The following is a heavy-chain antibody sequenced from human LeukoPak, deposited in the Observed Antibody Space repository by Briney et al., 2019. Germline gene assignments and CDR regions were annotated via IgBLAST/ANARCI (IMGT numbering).Heavy chain of an antibody. J-gene: IGHJ6*03. V-gene: IGHV3-21*01. Sequence: GGSLRLSCAASGFTFSSYGMNWVRQAPGKGLEWVSSISSSSSYIYYADSVKGRFTISRDNAKNSLYLQMNSLRAEDTAVYYCARVAYSGYVGYYYYYMDVWGKGTTVTVSS. CDR2: ISSSSSYI. CDR3: ARVAYSGYVGYYYYYMDV. CDR1: GFTFSSYG. D-gene: IGHD5-12*01.